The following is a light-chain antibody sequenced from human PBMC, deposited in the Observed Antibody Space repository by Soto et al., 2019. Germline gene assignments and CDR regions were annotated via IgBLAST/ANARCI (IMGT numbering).Light chain of an antibody. J-gene: IGKJ1*01. CDR1: QSVSSN. V-gene: IGKV3-15*01. Sequence: EIVMTQSPATLSVSPGERATLSCRASQSVSSNLAWYQQKPGQAPRLLIYGAFTRATGIPARFSGIGSGTECTLTISSLQSEDFAVYYCQQYNNWPRTFGQGTKVEIK. CDR2: GAF. CDR3: QQYNNWPRT.